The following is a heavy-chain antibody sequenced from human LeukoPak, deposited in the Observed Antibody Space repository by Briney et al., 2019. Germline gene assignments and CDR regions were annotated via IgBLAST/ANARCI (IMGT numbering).Heavy chain of an antibody. D-gene: IGHD6-25*01. CDR2: IYYSGST. CDR3: ARARYSSAPFDY. Sequence: SETLSLTCTVSGGSISRYYWNWIRPPPGKGLEWIGYIYYSGSTNYNPSLKSRVTISVVTSKNQFSLKLSSVTAADTAVYYCARARYSSAPFDYWGQGTLITVSS. V-gene: IGHV4-59*01. J-gene: IGHJ4*02. CDR1: GGSISRYY.